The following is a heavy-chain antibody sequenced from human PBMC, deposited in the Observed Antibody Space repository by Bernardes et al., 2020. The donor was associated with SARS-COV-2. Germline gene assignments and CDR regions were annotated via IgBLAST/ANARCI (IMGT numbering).Heavy chain of an antibody. CDR3: ARRNAETHYYYMDV. CDR1: GCSISSYY. V-gene: IGHV4-59*08. J-gene: IGHJ6*03. Sequence: SETLSLTCTVSGCSISSYYWSWIRQPPGKGLEWIGYIYYSGSTNYNPSLKSLVTISVDTSKNQFSLKLSSVTAADTAVYYCARRNAETHYYYMDVWGKGTTVTVSS. CDR2: IYYSGST.